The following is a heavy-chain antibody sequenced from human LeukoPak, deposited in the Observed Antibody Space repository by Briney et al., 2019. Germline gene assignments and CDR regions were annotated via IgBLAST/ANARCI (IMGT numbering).Heavy chain of an antibody. Sequence: SETLSLTCTVSGGSISSYYWSWIRQPAGKGLEWIGRIYTSGSTNYNPSLKSRVTMSVDTSKNQFSLKLSSVTAADTAVYYCARRVGRYFGERAYYYYYMDVWGKGTTVTISS. J-gene: IGHJ6*03. CDR3: ARRVGRYFGERAYYYYYMDV. D-gene: IGHD3-10*01. CDR1: GGSISSYY. V-gene: IGHV4-4*07. CDR2: IYTSGST.